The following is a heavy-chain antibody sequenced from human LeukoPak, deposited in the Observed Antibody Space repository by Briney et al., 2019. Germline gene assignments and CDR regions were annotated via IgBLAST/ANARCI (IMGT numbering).Heavy chain of an antibody. D-gene: IGHD6-13*01. CDR2: ISYDGSNK. J-gene: IGHJ5*02. CDR1: GFTFSSYA. Sequence: PGGSLRLSCAASGFTFSSYAMHWVRQAPGKGLEWVAVISYDGSNKYYADSVKGRFTISRDNSKNTLYLQMNSLRAEDTAVYYCAREGDTGIAAVGNWFDPWGQGTLVTASS. V-gene: IGHV3-30-3*01. CDR3: AREGDTGIAAVGNWFDP.